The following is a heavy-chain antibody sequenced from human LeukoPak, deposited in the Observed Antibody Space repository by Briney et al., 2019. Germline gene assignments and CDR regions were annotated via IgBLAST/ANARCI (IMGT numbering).Heavy chain of an antibody. CDR2: ISYDGSNK. J-gene: IGHJ4*02. CDR1: GFTFSSYG. V-gene: IGHV3-30*18. Sequence: GGSLRLSCAASGFTFSSYGMHWVRQAPGKGLEWVAVISYDGSNKYYADSVKGRFTISRDNSKNTLYLQMNSLSAEDTAVYYCAKDMAMYSSGWHPPYDYWGQGTLVTVSS. D-gene: IGHD6-19*01. CDR3: AKDMAMYSSGWHPPYDY.